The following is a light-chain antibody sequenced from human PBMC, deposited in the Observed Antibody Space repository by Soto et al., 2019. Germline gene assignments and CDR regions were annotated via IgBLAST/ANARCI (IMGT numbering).Light chain of an antibody. CDR2: SSS. Sequence: EIVLTQSPGTLSLSPGERATLSCRASQSLSHYFVAWYQQKPGQAPSLLIYSSSTRATGIPDRFSGSGSGTDFTLTISRVEPEDLALYFCLHYDNSNMYTFGQGTKLEI. CDR3: LHYDNSNMYT. CDR1: QSLSHYF. V-gene: IGKV3-20*01. J-gene: IGKJ2*01.